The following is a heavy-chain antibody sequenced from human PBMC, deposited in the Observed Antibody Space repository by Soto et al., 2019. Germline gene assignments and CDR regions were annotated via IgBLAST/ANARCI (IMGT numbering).Heavy chain of an antibody. V-gene: IGHV1-69*13. CDR2: IIPIFGTA. Sequence: SEKVSCKASGGTFSSYAISWVRQAPGQGLEWMGGIIPIFGTANYAQKFQGRVTITADESTSTAYMELSSLRSEDTAVYYCARGLDTAGYGYYYGMDVWGQGTTVTVSS. CDR3: ARGLDTAGYGYYYGMDV. D-gene: IGHD5-18*01. J-gene: IGHJ6*02. CDR1: GGTFSSYA.